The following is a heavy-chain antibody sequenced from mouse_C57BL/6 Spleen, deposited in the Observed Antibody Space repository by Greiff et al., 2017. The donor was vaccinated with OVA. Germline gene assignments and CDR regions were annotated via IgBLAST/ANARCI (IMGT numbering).Heavy chain of an antibody. CDR1: GYTFTDYN. D-gene: IGHD2-3*01. J-gene: IGHJ3*01. CDR2: INPNNGGT. V-gene: IGHV1-18*01. Sequence: VQLQQSGPELVKPGASVKIPCKASGYTFTDYNMDWVKQSHGKSLEWIGDINPNNGGTIYNQKFKGKATLTVDKSSSTAYMELRSLTSEDTAVYYCARRTYYDGYYVPVAYWGQGTLVTVSA. CDR3: ARRTYYDGYYVPVAY.